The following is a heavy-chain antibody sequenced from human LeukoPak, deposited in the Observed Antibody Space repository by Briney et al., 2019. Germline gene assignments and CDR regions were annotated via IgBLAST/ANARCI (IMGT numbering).Heavy chain of an antibody. V-gene: IGHV3-21*01. CDR1: GFTFSSYS. Sequence: GGSLRLSCAASGFTFSSYSMNWVRQAPGKGLEWVSSISSSSSYIYYADSVKGRFTISRDNAKNSLYLQMNSLRAEDTAVYYCARDRGYTYGLYMDVWGKGTTVTVSS. CDR3: ARDRGYTYGLYMDV. J-gene: IGHJ6*03. D-gene: IGHD5-18*01. CDR2: ISSSSSYI.